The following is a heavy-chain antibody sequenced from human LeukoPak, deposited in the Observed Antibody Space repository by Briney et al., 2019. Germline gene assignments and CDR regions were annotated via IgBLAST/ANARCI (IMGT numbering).Heavy chain of an antibody. CDR1: GGSFSGYY. Sequence: PSETLSLTCAVYGGSFSGYYWIWIRQPPGKGLEWIGEINHSGSTNYNPSLKSRVTISVDTSKNQFSLKLSSVTAADTAVYYCARGRDVLLWFGATYYYYGMDVWGQGTTVTVSS. J-gene: IGHJ6*02. CDR2: INHSGST. V-gene: IGHV4-34*01. CDR3: ARGRDVLLWFGATYYYYGMDV. D-gene: IGHD3-10*01.